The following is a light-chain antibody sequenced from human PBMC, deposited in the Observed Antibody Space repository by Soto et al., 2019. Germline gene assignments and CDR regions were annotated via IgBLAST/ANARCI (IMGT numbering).Light chain of an antibody. Sequence: EIVLTQSPGSLSFSPGETATLSCRASQSVSNNYLAWYQQKPGQAPRLLIYGASSRATGIPDRFSGSGSGTDFTLTISRLEPEDFAVYHCQHYGSSPHFFAFGPGTKVDIK. J-gene: IGKJ3*01. CDR3: QHYGSSPHFFA. CDR1: QSVSNNY. V-gene: IGKV3-20*01. CDR2: GAS.